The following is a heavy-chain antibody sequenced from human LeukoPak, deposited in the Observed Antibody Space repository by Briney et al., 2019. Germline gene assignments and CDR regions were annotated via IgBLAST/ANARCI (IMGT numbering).Heavy chain of an antibody. CDR1: GYTFDSYG. D-gene: IGHD1-26*01. CDR3: ARDTRDYGMDV. J-gene: IGHJ6*02. Sequence: ASVKVSCEASGYTFDSYGISWVRRAPGQGLEWMGWISCYTGNTNHAQKFQDRVTMTMDTSTTTVYMELRSLRSDDTAVYYCARDTRDYGMDVWGQGTTVTVSS. CDR2: ISCYTGNT. V-gene: IGHV1-18*01.